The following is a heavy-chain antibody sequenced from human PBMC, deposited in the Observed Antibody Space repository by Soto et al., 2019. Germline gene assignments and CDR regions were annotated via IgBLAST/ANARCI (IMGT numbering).Heavy chain of an antibody. V-gene: IGHV3-21*01. CDR1: GFTFSSYS. Sequence: EVQLVESGGGLVKPGGSLRLSCAASGFTFSSYSMNWVRQAPGKGLEWVSSISSSSSYIYYADSVKGRFTFSRDNANHSLYLHLTRLRPDATTVHYGARMVSQRYYYYGLDVWGQGTTVTVSS. CDR3: ARMVSQRYYYYGLDV. CDR2: ISSSSSYI. J-gene: IGHJ6*02. D-gene: IGHD6-25*01.